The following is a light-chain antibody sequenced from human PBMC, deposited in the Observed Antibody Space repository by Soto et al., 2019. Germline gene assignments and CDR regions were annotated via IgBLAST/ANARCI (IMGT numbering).Light chain of an antibody. CDR1: QSVLYSSNNKNY. V-gene: IGKV4-1*01. J-gene: IGKJ2*01. CDR3: QQYYTTPPT. CDR2: WAS. Sequence: DIVMTQSPDSLAVSLGERATINCKSSQSVLYSSNNKNYLTWYQQKPGQPPKMLIDWASDRESGVPVRFIGSGSGTDFTLTISSLQAEDVAVYYCQQYYTTPPTFGQGTKLELK.